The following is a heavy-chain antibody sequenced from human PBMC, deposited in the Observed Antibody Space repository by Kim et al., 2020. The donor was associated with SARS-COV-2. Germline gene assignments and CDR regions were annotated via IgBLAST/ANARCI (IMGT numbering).Heavy chain of an antibody. CDR2: INSDGSST. CDR1: GFTFSSYW. V-gene: IGHV3-74*01. J-gene: IGHJ4*02. CDR3: GRAGTLGSSTRIYSFEY. Sequence: GGSLRLSCAASGFTFSSYWMHWVRQAPGKGLVWVSRINSDGSSTSYADAVKGRFTISRDNAKTTQYLPMNRLRAEDTAVYYCGRAGTLGSSTRIYSFEYSGPRSLRTVSS. D-gene: IGHD6-13*01.